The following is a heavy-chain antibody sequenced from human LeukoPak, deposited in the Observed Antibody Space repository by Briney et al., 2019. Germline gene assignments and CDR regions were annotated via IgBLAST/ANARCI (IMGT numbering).Heavy chain of an antibody. Sequence: SQTLSLTCTVSGGSISSGAYYWSWIRQHPGKGLEWIGYIYYSGTTYYNPSLKSRVTISVDTSENHFSLKLSSVTAADTAVYYCAREVADYDSSGYYSSGDWFDPWGQGTLVTVSS. V-gene: IGHV4-31*03. D-gene: IGHD3-22*01. J-gene: IGHJ5*02. CDR1: GGSISSGAYY. CDR3: AREVADYDSSGYYSSGDWFDP. CDR2: IYYSGTT.